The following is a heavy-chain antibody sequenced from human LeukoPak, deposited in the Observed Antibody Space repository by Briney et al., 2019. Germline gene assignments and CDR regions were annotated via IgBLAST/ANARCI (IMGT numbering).Heavy chain of an antibody. CDR2: IYYSGST. J-gene: IGHJ5*02. D-gene: IGHD3-22*01. CDR3: ARESYDSSGYYWFDP. CDR1: GGSISSGGYY. Sequence: TLSLTCTVSGGSISSGGYYWSWIRQHPGKGLEWIGYIYYSGSTYYNPSLKSRVTISVDTSKNQFSLKLSSVTAADTAVYYCARESYDSSGYYWFDPWGQGTLVTVSS. V-gene: IGHV4-31*03.